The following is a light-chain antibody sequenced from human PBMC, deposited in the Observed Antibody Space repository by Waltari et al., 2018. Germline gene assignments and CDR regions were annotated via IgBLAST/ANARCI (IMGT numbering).Light chain of an antibody. CDR1: SSDFAVFNY. Sequence: QSALTQSASVSGSPGQSITISCTGTSSDFAVFNYVPWYQQHPGKAPQLMIYDVSKRPSGVSNLCSGSKSGNTASLTISGLQAEDEADYYCSSYTSTWVFGGGTKLTVL. CDR3: SSYTSTWV. J-gene: IGLJ3*02. V-gene: IGLV2-14*01. CDR2: DVS.